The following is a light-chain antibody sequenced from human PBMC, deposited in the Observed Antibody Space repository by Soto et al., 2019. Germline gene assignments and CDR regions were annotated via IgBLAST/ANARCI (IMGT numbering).Light chain of an antibody. CDR3: QQYNNWPLT. J-gene: IGKJ4*01. Sequence: EIVMTQSPATLSLSPGERATLSCRASQSVSSNLSWYQQKTAQAPRLLIYDASTRDTGIPARFSGSGCGTEFTLTISRLQSEDFAVYYCQQYNNWPLTFGGGTKVEIK. CDR2: DAS. V-gene: IGKV3-15*01. CDR1: QSVSSN.